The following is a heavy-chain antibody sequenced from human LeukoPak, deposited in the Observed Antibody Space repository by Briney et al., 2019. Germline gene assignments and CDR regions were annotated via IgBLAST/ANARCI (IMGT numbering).Heavy chain of an antibody. D-gene: IGHD5-12*01. CDR3: ARWGFEGYDYNWFDP. CDR1: GGSISSSSYY. J-gene: IGHJ5*02. Sequence: SETLSLTCSVSGGSISSSSYYWGWIRQPPGKGLEWIGEINHSGSTNYNPSLKSRVTISVDTSKNQFSLKLSSVTAADTAVYYCARWGFEGYDYNWFDPWGQGTLVTVSS. CDR2: INHSGST. V-gene: IGHV4-39*07.